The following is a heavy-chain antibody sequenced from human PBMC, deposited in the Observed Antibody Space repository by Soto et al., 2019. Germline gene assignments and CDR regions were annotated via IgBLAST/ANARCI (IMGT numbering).Heavy chain of an antibody. J-gene: IGHJ4*02. V-gene: IGHV3-23*01. Sequence: EVQLLESGGGLVQPGGSLRLSCAASGFTFSTYDMSWVRQAPGKGLEWVSGISGSGGKTDYADSAKGRFTISRENSKNTLYLQMNSLRAEDTAVYYCAKRNLYGSGTHDYWGQGSLVTVSP. CDR3: AKRNLYGSGTHDY. CDR2: ISGSGGKT. CDR1: GFTFSTYD. D-gene: IGHD3-10*01.